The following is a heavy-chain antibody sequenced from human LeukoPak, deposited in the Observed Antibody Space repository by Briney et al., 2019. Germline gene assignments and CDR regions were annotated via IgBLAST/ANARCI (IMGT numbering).Heavy chain of an antibody. D-gene: IGHD3-3*01. Sequence: GASVKVSCKASGYTFTSYGISWVRQAPGQGLEWMGWISAYNGNTNYAQKLQGRVTMTTDTSTSTAYMDLRSLRSDDTAVYYCARGWDDFWTSWSFDPWGQGTLVTVSS. V-gene: IGHV1-18*01. CDR1: GYTFTSYG. J-gene: IGHJ5*02. CDR2: ISAYNGNT. CDR3: ARGWDDFWTSWSFDP.